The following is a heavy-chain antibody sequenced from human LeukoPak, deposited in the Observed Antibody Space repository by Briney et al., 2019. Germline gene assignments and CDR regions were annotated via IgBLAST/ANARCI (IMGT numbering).Heavy chain of an antibody. J-gene: IGHJ4*02. Sequence: GGSLRLSCAASGFTFSTYGMSWVRQAPGKGLEWVSGISGSGGSRFYTDSVKGRFTISRDNSKNTLYLQMNSLRAEDTAVYYCAKSGKSSTMVRGVIRLGYWGQGTLVTVSS. CDR2: ISGSGGSR. CDR1: GFTFSTYG. D-gene: IGHD3-10*01. CDR3: AKSGKSSTMVRGVIRLGY. V-gene: IGHV3-23*01.